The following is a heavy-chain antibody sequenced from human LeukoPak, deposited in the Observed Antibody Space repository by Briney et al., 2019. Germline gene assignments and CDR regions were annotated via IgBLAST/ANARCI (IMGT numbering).Heavy chain of an antibody. CDR1: GYTFTSYY. V-gene: IGHV1-46*01. D-gene: IGHD3-10*01. Sequence: ASVKVSCKASGYTFTSYYMHWVRQAPGQGLEWMGIINPSGGSTSYAQKFQGRVTMTRDMSTSTVYMELSSLRSEDTAVYYCAREGGGYYGSGSYIDYWGQGTLATVSS. CDR2: INPSGGST. CDR3: AREGGGYYGSGSYIDY. J-gene: IGHJ4*02.